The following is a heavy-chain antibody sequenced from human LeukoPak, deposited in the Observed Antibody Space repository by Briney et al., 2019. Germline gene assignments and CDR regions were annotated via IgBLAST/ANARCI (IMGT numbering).Heavy chain of an antibody. CDR1: GYTFTGYY. CDR3: ATLAPRGYSGYDSDGIDY. Sequence: ASVKVSCKASGYTFTGYYMHWVRQAPGQGLEWMGWINPNSGDTNYAQKFQGRVTMTRDTSISTAYMELSRLRSDDTAVYYCATLAPRGYSGYDSDGIDYWGQGTLVTVSS. CDR2: INPNSGDT. V-gene: IGHV1-2*02. D-gene: IGHD5-12*01. J-gene: IGHJ4*02.